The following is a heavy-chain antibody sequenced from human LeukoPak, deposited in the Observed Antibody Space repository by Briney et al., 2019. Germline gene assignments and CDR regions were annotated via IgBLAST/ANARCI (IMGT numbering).Heavy chain of an antibody. D-gene: IGHD4-23*01. J-gene: IGHJ4*02. CDR1: GFTFSNAW. V-gene: IGHV3-21*01. Sequence: RGSLRLSCAASGFTFSNAWMSWVRQAPGKGLEWVSSISSSSSYIYYADSVKGRFTISRDNAKNSLYLQMNSLRAEDTAVYYCARDYGGNKEIYWGQGTLVTVSS. CDR2: ISSSSSYI. CDR3: ARDYGGNKEIY.